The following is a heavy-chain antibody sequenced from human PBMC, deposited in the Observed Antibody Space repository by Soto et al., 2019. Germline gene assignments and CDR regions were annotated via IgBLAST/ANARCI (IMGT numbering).Heavy chain of an antibody. CDR3: ARGPDIVVVPAAEVEY. D-gene: IGHD2-2*01. J-gene: IGHJ4*02. Sequence: ASVKVSCKASGYTFTGYYMHWVRQAPGQGLEWMGWINPNSGGTNYAQKFQGRVTMTRDTSISTAYMELSRLRSDDTAVYYCARGPDIVVVPAAEVEYWGQGTLVTVSS. CDR1: GYTFTGYY. CDR2: INPNSGGT. V-gene: IGHV1-2*02.